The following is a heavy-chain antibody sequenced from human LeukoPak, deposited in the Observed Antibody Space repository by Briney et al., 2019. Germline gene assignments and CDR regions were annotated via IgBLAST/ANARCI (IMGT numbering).Heavy chain of an antibody. V-gene: IGHV3-30*02. Sequence: PGGSLRLSCAASGFTFSTYGVHWVRQAPGQGLEWVAFIRYDGSNKYYADSVQGRFTVSRDNSKNTLYLQMNSLRAEDTAVYYCAKSTYPYEVSGVMDVGGKGPT. CDR3: AKSTYPYEVSGVMDV. CDR2: IRYDGSNK. J-gene: IGHJ6*03. D-gene: IGHD5-12*01. CDR1: GFTFSTYG.